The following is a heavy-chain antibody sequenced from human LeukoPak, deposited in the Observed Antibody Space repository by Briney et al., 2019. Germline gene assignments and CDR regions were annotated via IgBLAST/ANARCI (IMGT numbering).Heavy chain of an antibody. D-gene: IGHD6-19*01. V-gene: IGHV4-59*01. CDR1: GGSISSYY. Sequence: SETLSLTCSFSGGSISSYYWSWIRQAPGKGLEWIGYIYYTGSTSFNPSLKSRVTISVDTSKNQLYLKLSSLTAADTAVYYCARAKEGVAGFFVYWGQGTLVTVSS. CDR3: ARAKEGVAGFFVY. CDR2: IYYTGST. J-gene: IGHJ4*02.